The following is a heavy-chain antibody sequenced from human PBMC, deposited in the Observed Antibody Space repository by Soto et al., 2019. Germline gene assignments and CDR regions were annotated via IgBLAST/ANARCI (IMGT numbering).Heavy chain of an antibody. V-gene: IGHV4-59*01. CDR3: ARDLWGYCGTDCYPLDV. Sequence: XXTLSLTFTVSGGSISGYYWRWILQPPGKGLEWIGYMYNTGSTVYNPSFKSRVTISVDTSKNQFSLKLNSVTAAETAVYYCARDLWGYCGTDCYPLDVWGQGTTVTVSS. CDR2: MYNTGST. J-gene: IGHJ6*02. D-gene: IGHD2-21*02. CDR1: GGSISGYY.